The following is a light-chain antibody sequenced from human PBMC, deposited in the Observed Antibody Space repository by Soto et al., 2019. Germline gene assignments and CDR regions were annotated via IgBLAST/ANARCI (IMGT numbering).Light chain of an antibody. CDR2: KAS. CDR3: QQYNSYSGT. CDR1: QSISSW. V-gene: IGKV1-5*03. Sequence: DIQMTQFPSSVSASVGGIVSITCLASQSISSWLAWYQQKPGKAPKLLIYKASSLESGVPSRFSGSGSGTEFTLTISSLQPDDFATYYCQQYNSYSGTFGQGTKVDIK. J-gene: IGKJ1*01.